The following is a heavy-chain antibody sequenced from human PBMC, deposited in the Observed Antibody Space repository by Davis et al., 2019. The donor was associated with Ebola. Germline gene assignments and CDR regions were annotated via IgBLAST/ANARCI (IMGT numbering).Heavy chain of an antibody. CDR3: TRDFDWHDGS. CDR1: GFTFDDYA. D-gene: IGHD3-9*01. Sequence: GESLKISCAASGFTFDDYAMHWVRQAPGKGLVWVSRINPDGTKTGYADSVRGRFTISRDIAKNTLFLQMNSLTADDSAVYYCTRDFDWHDGSWGQGTLVTASS. V-gene: IGHV3-74*01. J-gene: IGHJ5*02. CDR2: INPDGTKT.